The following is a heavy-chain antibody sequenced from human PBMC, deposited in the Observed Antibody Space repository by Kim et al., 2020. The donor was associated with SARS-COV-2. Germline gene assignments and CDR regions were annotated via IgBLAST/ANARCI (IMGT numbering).Heavy chain of an antibody. CDR1: GFTFSSYA. CDR3: ARASRAYYFDY. V-gene: IGHV3-30*04. Sequence: GGSLRLSCAASGFTFSSYAMHWVRQAPGKGLEWVAVISYDGSNKYYADSVKGRFTISRDNSKNTLYLQMNSLRAEGTAVYYFARASRAYYFDYWGQGTL. CDR2: ISYDGSNK. J-gene: IGHJ4*02.